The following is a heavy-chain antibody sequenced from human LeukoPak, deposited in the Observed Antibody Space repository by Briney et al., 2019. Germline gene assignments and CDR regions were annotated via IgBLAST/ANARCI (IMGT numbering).Heavy chain of an antibody. CDR1: GFTVSSNY. J-gene: IGHJ3*02. D-gene: IGHD4-17*01. Sequence: GGSLRLSCAASGFTVSSNYMSWVRQAPGKGLEWVSAISGSGGSTYYADSVKGRFTISRDNSKNTLYLQMNSLRAEDTAVYYCAKGDYGDYQSGDAFDIWGQGTMVTVSS. CDR2: ISGSGGST. CDR3: AKGDYGDYQSGDAFDI. V-gene: IGHV3-23*01.